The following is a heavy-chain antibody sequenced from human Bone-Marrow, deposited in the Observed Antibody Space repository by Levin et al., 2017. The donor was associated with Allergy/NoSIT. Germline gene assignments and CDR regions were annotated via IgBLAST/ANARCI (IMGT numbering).Heavy chain of an antibody. CDR1: GDTINNYDYY. D-gene: IGHD2-2*02. J-gene: IGHJ5*02. CDR2: IYFTGYT. CDR3: AAAPCDTNCYTQLRFDP. Sequence: SETLSLTCTVSGDTINNYDYYWTWIRQSPGKGLEWIGYIYFTGYTYYNPSLKSRLTISLDTAKNQFSLKLNSVTPADSAVFYCAAAPCDTNCYTQLRFDPWGQGTLVTVSS. V-gene: IGHV4-30-4*01.